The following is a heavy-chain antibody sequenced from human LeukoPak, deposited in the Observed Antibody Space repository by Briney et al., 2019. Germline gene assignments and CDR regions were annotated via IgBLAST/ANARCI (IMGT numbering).Heavy chain of an antibody. CDR2: DGTHQ. V-gene: IGHV3-30*02. J-gene: IGHJ3*01. Sequence: PGGSLRLSCAASGFHFSTSYIHWVRQSPGKGLEWLAADGTHQYYADSVKDRFTISRDSSKSMIYLQMNNLRLEDTALYYCAKEGGPAGAGGFDLWGQGTMVTVYS. D-gene: IGHD1-26*01. CDR3: AKEGGPAGAGGFDL. CDR1: GFHFSTSY.